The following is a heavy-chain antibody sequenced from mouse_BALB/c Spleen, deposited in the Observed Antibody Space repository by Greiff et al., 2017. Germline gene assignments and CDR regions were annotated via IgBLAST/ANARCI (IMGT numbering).Heavy chain of an antibody. CDR3: ARGLQGFAY. Sequence: LVESGAELMKPGASVKISCKATGYTFSSYWIEWVKQRPGHGLEWIGEILPGSGSTNYNEKFKGKATFTADTSSNTAYMQLSSLTSEDSAVYYCARGLQGFAYWGQGTLVTVSA. CDR1: GYTFSSYW. CDR2: ILPGSGST. V-gene: IGHV1-9*01. D-gene: IGHD2-1*01. J-gene: IGHJ3*01.